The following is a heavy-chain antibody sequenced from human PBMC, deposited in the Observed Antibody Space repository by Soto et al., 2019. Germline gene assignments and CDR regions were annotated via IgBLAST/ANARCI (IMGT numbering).Heavy chain of an antibody. CDR3: ARESEDLTSNFDY. V-gene: IGHV3-21*06. CDR2: ISSTTNYI. J-gene: IGHJ4*02. Sequence: EVQLVESGGGLVKPRGSLRLSCAASGFTFTRYSMNWVRQAPGKGLEWVSSISSTTNYIYYGDSMKGRFTISRDNAKNSLYREMNSLRAEDTAVYYCARESEDLTSNFDYWGQGTLVNVSS. CDR1: GFTFTRYS.